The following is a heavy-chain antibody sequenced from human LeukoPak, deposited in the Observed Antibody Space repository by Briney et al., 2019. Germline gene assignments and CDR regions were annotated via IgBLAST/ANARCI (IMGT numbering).Heavy chain of an antibody. CDR3: ARGWVEYYYDSSGSIDYFDY. V-gene: IGHV1-69*05. CDR2: IIPIFGTA. Sequence: GASVKVSCKASGGTFSSYAISWVRQAPGQGLEWVGGIIPIFGTANYAQKFQGRVTNTTDESTSTAYMELSSLRSEDTAVYYCARGWVEYYYDSSGSIDYFDYWGQGTLVTVSS. D-gene: IGHD3-22*01. J-gene: IGHJ4*02. CDR1: GGTFSSYA.